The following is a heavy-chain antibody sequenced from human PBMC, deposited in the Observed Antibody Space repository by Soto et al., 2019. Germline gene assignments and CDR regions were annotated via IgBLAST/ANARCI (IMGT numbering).Heavy chain of an antibody. CDR2: IKSNPDGGTP. D-gene: IGHD6-19*01. CDR3: TTDLVSGWADY. Sequence: EVQLVASGGALVKPGGSLRLSCAASGFTFSNAWMTWVRQAPGKGLEWVGRIKSNPDGGTPDYVAPVKGRFTISRDDSKTTLYLQMNSLKTEDTAVYYCTTDLVSGWADYWGQGTLVTVSS. V-gene: IGHV3-15*02. J-gene: IGHJ4*02. CDR1: GFTFSNAW.